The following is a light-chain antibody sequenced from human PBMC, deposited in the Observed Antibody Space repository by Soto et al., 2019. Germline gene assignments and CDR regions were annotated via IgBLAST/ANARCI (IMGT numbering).Light chain of an antibody. CDR3: QQYYSYPLFT. J-gene: IGKJ3*01. CDR2: AAS. Sequence: AIRMTQSPSSLSAPTGDRVTITCRASQGISSYLAWYQQKPGKAPKLLIYAASTLQSGVPSRFSGSGSGTDFTLTISCLQSEDFATYYCQQYYSYPLFTFGPGTKVDIK. V-gene: IGKV1-8*01. CDR1: QGISSY.